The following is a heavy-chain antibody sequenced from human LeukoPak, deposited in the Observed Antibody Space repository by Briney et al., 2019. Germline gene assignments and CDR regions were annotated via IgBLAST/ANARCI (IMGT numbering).Heavy chain of an antibody. D-gene: IGHD6-19*01. J-gene: IGHJ4*02. CDR3: ASGSSGWYHYFDS. Sequence: GESLKISCKGSGYSFTSYWIGWVRQMPGKGLEWMGTIYPSDSDTRYSPSFQGQVTISADKSITTAYLQWSSLKASDTAIYYCASGSSGWYHYFDSWGQGTLVTVSS. CDR1: GYSFTSYW. CDR2: IYPSDSDT. V-gene: IGHV5-51*01.